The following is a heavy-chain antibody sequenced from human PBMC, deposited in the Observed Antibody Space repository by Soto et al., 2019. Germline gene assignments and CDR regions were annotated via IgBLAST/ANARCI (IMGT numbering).Heavy chain of an antibody. Sequence: QVQLVESGGGVVQPGRSLRLSCAASGFTFSSYCMHWVRQAPGKGLEWVAVIWYDGRNKYYADSVKGRFTISRDNSKNTLYLQMNSLRAEDTAVYYCARSDRRCSPNCVEVADYWGQGSLVTVSS. CDR3: ARSDRRCSPNCVEVADY. J-gene: IGHJ4*02. CDR1: GFTFSSYC. V-gene: IGHV3-33*01. D-gene: IGHD2-2*01. CDR2: IWYDGRNK.